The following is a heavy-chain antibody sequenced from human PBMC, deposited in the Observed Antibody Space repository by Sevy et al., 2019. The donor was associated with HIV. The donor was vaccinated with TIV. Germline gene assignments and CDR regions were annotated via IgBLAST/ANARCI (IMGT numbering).Heavy chain of an antibody. CDR1: GFTFSRFW. CDR3: ARDGCSAGSCYSEAY. CDR2: ITEDGSAK. Sequence: GGSLRLSCAASGFTFSRFWMSWVRQAPGKGLEWVASITEDGSAKYYVDSMKGRFTISRDNAKNSLFLQMNSLRAEDTALYYCARDGCSAGSCYSEAYWGQGALVTVSS. D-gene: IGHD2-15*01. J-gene: IGHJ4*02. V-gene: IGHV3-7*01.